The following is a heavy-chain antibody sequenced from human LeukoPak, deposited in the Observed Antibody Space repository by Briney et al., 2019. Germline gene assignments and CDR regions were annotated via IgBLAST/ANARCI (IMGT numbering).Heavy chain of an antibody. Sequence: GGSLRLSCAASGFAVSSNHMNWVRQAPGKGLEWVSVIFNGGSTYYADSVKGRFTISRDNSKNTLYLQMNSLRAEDTAVYYCAKDLAHGGIAALGSPFDYWGQGTLVTVSS. D-gene: IGHD6-13*01. CDR3: AKDLAHGGIAALGSPFDY. V-gene: IGHV3-53*05. J-gene: IGHJ4*02. CDR2: IFNGGST. CDR1: GFAVSSNH.